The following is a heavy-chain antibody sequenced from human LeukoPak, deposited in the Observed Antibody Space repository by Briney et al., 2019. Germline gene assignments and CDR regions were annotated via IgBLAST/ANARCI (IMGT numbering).Heavy chain of an antibody. Sequence: GGSLRLSCAASGFTFSSYGMHWVRQAPGKGLEGVAVISYDGSNKYYADSVKGRFTISRDNSKNTLYLQMNSLGAEDTAVYYCAKVGGELEYYFDYWGQGTLVTVSS. D-gene: IGHD3-10*01. CDR2: ISYDGSNK. V-gene: IGHV3-30*18. J-gene: IGHJ4*02. CDR1: GFTFSSYG. CDR3: AKVGGELEYYFDY.